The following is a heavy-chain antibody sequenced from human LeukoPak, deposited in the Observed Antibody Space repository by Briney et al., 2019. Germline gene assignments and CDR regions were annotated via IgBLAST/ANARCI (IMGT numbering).Heavy chain of an antibody. Sequence: SETLSLTCTVSGGSISSSSYYWGWIRQPPGKGLEWIGNIYYSGSTYYNPSLKSRVTISVDTSNNQFSLKLSSVTAADTAMYYCARRAPGWLRLGYYFDYWGQGTLVTVSS. CDR1: GGSISSSSYY. J-gene: IGHJ4*02. CDR3: ARRAPGWLRLGYYFDY. V-gene: IGHV4-39*01. CDR2: IYYSGST. D-gene: IGHD5-12*01.